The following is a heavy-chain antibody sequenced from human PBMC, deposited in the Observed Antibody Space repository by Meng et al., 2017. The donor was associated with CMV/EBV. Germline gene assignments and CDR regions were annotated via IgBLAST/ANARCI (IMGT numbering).Heavy chain of an antibody. CDR1: GFTFSSDS. CDR2: ISSSSSYI. V-gene: IGHV3-21*01. CDR3: ACNEREQLVLDY. J-gene: IGHJ4*02. D-gene: IGHD6-13*01. Sequence: CATTGFTFSSDSMNGVSQAPGKGLEWVSSISSSSSYIYYADSVKGRFTISRDNAKNSLYLQMNSLRAEDTAVYYCACNEREQLVLDYWGQGTLVTVSS.